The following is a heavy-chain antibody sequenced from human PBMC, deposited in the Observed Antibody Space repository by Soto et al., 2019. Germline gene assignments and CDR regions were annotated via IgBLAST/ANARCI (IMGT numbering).Heavy chain of an antibody. CDR1: GYTFTSYA. J-gene: IGHJ4*02. CDR2: INAGNGNT. D-gene: IGHD6-25*01. V-gene: IGHV1-3*01. Sequence: GASVKVSCKASGYTFTSYAMHWVRQAPGQRLEWMGWINAGNGNTKYSQKFQGRVTITRDTSASTAYMELSSLRSEDTAVYYCAGESFAAADHTFDYWGQGTLVTVSS. CDR3: AGESFAAADHTFDY.